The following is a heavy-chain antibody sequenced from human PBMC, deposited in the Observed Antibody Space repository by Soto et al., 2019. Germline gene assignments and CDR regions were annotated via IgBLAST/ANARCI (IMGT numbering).Heavy chain of an antibody. CDR2: LSPSGTGT. CDR1: GFTFSSLT. Sequence: PXESLRLACAASGFTFSSLTMTWVRQTPGRRLERVSSLSPSGTGTYYADSVKGRFTISRDNSNSTLYLQMDNLRAEDSALYFCSKHAIYARQVNWFDLWGQGTPVTVSS. CDR3: SKHAIYARQVNWFDL. D-gene: IGHD3-16*01. J-gene: IGHJ5*02. V-gene: IGHV3-23*01.